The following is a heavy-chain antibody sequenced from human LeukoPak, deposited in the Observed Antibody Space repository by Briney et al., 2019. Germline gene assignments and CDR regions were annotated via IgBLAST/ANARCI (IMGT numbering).Heavy chain of an antibody. CDR1: GFTFSGSA. V-gene: IGHV3-73*01. CDR2: IRSTANGYAT. J-gene: IGHJ3*01. CDR3: ATITRGDSSGWPSGF. Sequence: GGSLRLSCAASGFTFSGSALHWVRQASGKGLEWVGRIRSTANGYATAYAASVKGRFTISRDDSKNTAYLQMDSLKTEDTAVYYCATITRGDSSGWPSGFWGQGTMVTVSS. D-gene: IGHD6-19*01.